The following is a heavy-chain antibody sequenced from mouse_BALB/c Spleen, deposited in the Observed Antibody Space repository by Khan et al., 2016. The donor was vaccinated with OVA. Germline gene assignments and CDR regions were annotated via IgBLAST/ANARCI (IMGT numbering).Heavy chain of an antibody. Sequence: QVQLKESGPGLVAPSQSLSITCTVSGFSSTGYGVNWVRQPPGKGLEWLGMIWSDGSTDYNSALKSRLSISKDNSKSQVFLKMNSLQTDDTARYYCARELRLGGFAYWGQGTLVTVSA. J-gene: IGHJ3*01. D-gene: IGHD1-2*01. CDR3: ARELRLGGFAY. CDR2: IWSDGST. V-gene: IGHV2-6-7*01. CDR1: GFSSTGYG.